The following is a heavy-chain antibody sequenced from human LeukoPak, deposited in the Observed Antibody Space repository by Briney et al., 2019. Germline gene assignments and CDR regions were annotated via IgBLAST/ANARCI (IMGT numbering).Heavy chain of an antibody. CDR3: ARASGAFDY. CDR1: GGSISSSY. Sequence: SETLSLTCTVSGGSISSSYWSWIRQPPGKGLEWIGYIYYSGITNYNPSLKSRVTISLATSKNQFSLKLNSVTAADTAVYYCARASGAFDYWGQGALVTVSS. J-gene: IGHJ4*02. V-gene: IGHV4-59*01. CDR2: IYYSGIT.